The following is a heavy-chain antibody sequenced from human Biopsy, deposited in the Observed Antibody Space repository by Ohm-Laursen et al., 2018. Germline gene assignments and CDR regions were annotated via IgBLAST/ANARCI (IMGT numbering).Heavy chain of an antibody. D-gene: IGHD6-6*01. V-gene: IGHV1-8*01. CDR3: ARGYSRRVSIFEASIYWFDT. J-gene: IGHJ5*02. Sequence: ATVKISCKASGYTFSTYDINWVRQAPGQGLEWMGWMIPSSGKTGYAQRFQGRVTLTMNPSISTAYMELSGLRSEDTAVYFCARGYSRRVSIFEASIYWFDTWGQGTLVTVSS. CDR1: GYTFSTYD. CDR2: MIPSSGKT.